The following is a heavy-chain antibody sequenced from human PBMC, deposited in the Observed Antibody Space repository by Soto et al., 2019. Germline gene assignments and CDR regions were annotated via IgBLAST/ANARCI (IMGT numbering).Heavy chain of an antibody. CDR1: GFSLSTNGMG. CDR3: ARLTRCVYHLYRLWEKFDY. D-gene: IGHD1-26*01. J-gene: IGHJ4*02. Sequence: QITVKESGLTLVKPTETLTLTCTFSGFSLSTNGMGVGWIRQPPGKALEWLALIYWDDDKRYSPSMRSRLTINRATSKNQLDPIMTNTDPLDSVTYYCARLTRCVYHLYRLWEKFDYWGQGTLVTVSS. CDR2: IYWDDDK. V-gene: IGHV2-5*02.